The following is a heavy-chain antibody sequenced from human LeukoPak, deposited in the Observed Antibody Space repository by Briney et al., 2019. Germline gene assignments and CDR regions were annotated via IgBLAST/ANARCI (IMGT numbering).Heavy chain of an antibody. Sequence: GGSLRLSCAASGFTFSSYGMHWVRQAPGKGLEWVAVISYDGSNKYYADSVKGRFTISRDNSKNTLYLQMNSLRAEDTAVYYCYQVRGVHDAFDIWGQGTMVTVSS. CDR3: YQVRGVHDAFDI. CDR1: GFTFSSYG. V-gene: IGHV3-30*03. D-gene: IGHD3-10*01. J-gene: IGHJ3*02. CDR2: ISYDGSNK.